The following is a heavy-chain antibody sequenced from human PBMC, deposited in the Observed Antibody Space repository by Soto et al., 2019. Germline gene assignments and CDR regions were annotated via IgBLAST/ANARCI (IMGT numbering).Heavy chain of an antibody. V-gene: IGHV4-39*01. D-gene: IGHD6-19*01. Sequence: QLQLQESGPGLVKPSETLSLTCTVSGGSISSSSYYWGWIRQPPGKGLEWIGSIYYSGNTYYTPSLKSRVTISVETSKNHFSLKLSSVTAADTAVYYCARHVAGYSSGLDYWGQGTLVTVSS. CDR1: GGSISSSSYY. CDR3: ARHVAGYSSGLDY. J-gene: IGHJ4*02. CDR2: IYYSGNT.